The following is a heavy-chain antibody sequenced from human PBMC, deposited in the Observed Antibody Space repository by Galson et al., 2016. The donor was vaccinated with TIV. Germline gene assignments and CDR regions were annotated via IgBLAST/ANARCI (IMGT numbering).Heavy chain of an antibody. CDR3: ARDGRAEGDYNAWGDY. CDR2: IHADGRT. D-gene: IGHD4-11*01. J-gene: IGHJ4*02. Sequence: SLRLSFAASGFTVSGYSLTWVRQAPGKGLEWVSIIHADGRTYYGGAVRDRVTISRDNSKNTVYLQMSSLRAEDTAVYYCARDGRAEGDYNAWGDYWGQGALVTVSS. CDR1: GFTVSGYS. V-gene: IGHV3-66*01.